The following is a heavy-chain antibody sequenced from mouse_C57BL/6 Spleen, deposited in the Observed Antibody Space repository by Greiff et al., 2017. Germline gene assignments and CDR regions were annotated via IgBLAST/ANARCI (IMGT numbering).Heavy chain of an antibody. D-gene: IGHD1-1*02. V-gene: IGHV1-81*01. J-gene: IGHJ4*01. CDR2: IYPRSGNT. Sequence: SGAELARPGASVKLSCKASGYTFTSYGISWVKQRTGQGLEWIGEIYPRSGNTYYNEKFKGKATLTADKSSSTAYMELRSLTSEDSAVYFCARLDYGYNAMDYWGQGTSVTVSS. CDR1: GYTFTSYG. CDR3: ARLDYGYNAMDY.